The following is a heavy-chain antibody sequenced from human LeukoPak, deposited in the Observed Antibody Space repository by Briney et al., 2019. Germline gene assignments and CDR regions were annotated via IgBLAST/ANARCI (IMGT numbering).Heavy chain of an antibody. CDR2: ISRRGDST. Sequence: PGGSLGLSCTVSGFIFSNYGMHWVRQAPGKGLEYVSAISRRGDSTYYAKSVKGRFATSRDNSKSTLYLQMNSLSIEDTAVYYCARDRSDYGKNYLDSWGQGTLVAVSS. J-gene: IGHJ4*02. D-gene: IGHD4-17*01. V-gene: IGHV3-64*01. CDR1: GFIFSNYG. CDR3: ARDRSDYGKNYLDS.